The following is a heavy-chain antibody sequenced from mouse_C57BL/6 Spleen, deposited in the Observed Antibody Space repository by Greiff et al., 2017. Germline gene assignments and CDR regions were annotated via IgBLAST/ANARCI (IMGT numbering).Heavy chain of an antibody. CDR3: ARGGTTVVATGYFDY. Sequence: EVQVVESGGGLVKPGGSLKLSCAASGFTFSSYAMSWVRQTPEKRLEWVATISDGGSYTYYPDNVKGRFTISRDNAKNNLYLQMSHLKSEDTAMYYCARGGTTVVATGYFDYWGQGTTRTVSS. D-gene: IGHD1-1*01. J-gene: IGHJ2*01. CDR1: GFTFSSYA. CDR2: ISDGGSYT. V-gene: IGHV5-4*01.